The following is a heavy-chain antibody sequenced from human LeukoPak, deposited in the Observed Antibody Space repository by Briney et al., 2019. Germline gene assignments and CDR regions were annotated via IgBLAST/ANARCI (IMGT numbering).Heavy chain of an antibody. Sequence: PGGSLRLSCAASGFTFNGAWMSWVRQVPGKGLQWVAAISHDGSKEYYVDSVKGRFTISRDNAIDSLFLQMNSLRAEDAALYYCPARSLAFWAQGTLDTVSS. D-gene: IGHD2-2*01. V-gene: IGHV3-7*01. J-gene: IGHJ4*02. CDR1: GFTFNGAW. CDR3: PARSLAF. CDR2: ISHDGSKE.